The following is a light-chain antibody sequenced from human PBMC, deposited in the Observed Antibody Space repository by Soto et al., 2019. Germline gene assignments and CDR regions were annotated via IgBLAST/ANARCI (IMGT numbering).Light chain of an antibody. V-gene: IGKV1-39*01. J-gene: IGKJ2*01. Sequence: DIQMTQSPSSLSASVGDRVTITCRASQSISSYLNWYQQKPGKAPKLLIYAASSLQSGVPSRFSGSGSGTDFTPPISSLQPEDFATYYCQQIYSTPYTFGQGTKLEIK. CDR2: AAS. CDR3: QQIYSTPYT. CDR1: QSISSY.